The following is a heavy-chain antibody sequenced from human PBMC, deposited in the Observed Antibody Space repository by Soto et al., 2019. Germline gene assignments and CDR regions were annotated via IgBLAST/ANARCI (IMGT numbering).Heavy chain of an antibody. J-gene: IGHJ6*03. D-gene: IGHD6-6*01. CDR2: IYYSGST. V-gene: IGHV4-59*01. CDR1: GGSISSYY. CDR3: ARGSSAARRFEEDYYYYYYMDV. Sequence: QVQLQESGPGLVKPSETLSLTCTVSGGSISSYYWSWIRQPPGKGLEWIGYIYYSGSTNYNPSLKSRVTISVDTSKNQFSLKLSSVTAADTAVYYCARGSSAARRFEEDYYYYYYMDVWGKGTTVTVSS.